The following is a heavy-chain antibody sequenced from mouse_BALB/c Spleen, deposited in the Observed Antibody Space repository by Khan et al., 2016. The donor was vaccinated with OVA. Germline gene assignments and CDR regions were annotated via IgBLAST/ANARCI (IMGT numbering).Heavy chain of an antibody. D-gene: IGHD1-1*01. J-gene: IGHJ2*01. CDR3: ARIYRSDFDY. Sequence: VQLKQSGPELVKPGASVKISCKASGYSFTGYFMNWEMQSHGKSLEWIGRINPHIGETFYNQKFKDKATLTVDESSSTAHMELRSLASEDSAVYYCARIYRSDFDYWGQGTTLTVSS. CDR1: GYSFTGYF. CDR2: INPHIGET. V-gene: IGHV1-20*02.